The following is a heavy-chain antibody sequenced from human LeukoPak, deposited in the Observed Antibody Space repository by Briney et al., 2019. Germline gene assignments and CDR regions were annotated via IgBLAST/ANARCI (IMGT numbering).Heavy chain of an antibody. V-gene: IGHV1-18*01. CDR2: ISAYNGNT. D-gene: IGHD6-13*01. CDR3: ARFTASIAAAGNDLDY. J-gene: IGHJ4*02. Sequence: ASVNVSCKASGYTFTSYGISWVRQAPGQGLEWMGWISAYNGNTNYAQKLQGRVTMTTDTSTSTAYMELRSLRSDDTAVYYCARFTASIAAAGNDLDYWGQGTLVTVSS. CDR1: GYTFTSYG.